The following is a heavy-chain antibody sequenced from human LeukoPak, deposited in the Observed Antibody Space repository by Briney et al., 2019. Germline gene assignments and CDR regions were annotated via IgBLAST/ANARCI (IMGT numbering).Heavy chain of an antibody. D-gene: IGHD3-10*01. Sequence: GGSLRLSCAASGFTFSSYAMRWVRQAPGKGLEWVYAISGSGGSTYYADSVKGRFTISRDNSKNPLYLQMNSLRAEDTAVYYCAKDRDYYGSGGYGGWGQGTLVTVSS. CDR3: AKDRDYYGSGGYGG. V-gene: IGHV3-23*01. J-gene: IGHJ4*02. CDR1: GFTFSSYA. CDR2: ISGSGGST.